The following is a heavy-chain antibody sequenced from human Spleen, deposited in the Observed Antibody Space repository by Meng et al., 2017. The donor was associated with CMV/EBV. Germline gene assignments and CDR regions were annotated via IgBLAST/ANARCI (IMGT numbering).Heavy chain of an antibody. Sequence: LSLPCAVLGGPFSIDYWWSWVRQTPGKGLQWLGELHHSGTTTYNPSLNSRVTFSLDKSKNEFSLKLTSATVADTAVYYCARNGHYSLDSWSQGTLVTVSS. CDR3: ARNGHYSLDS. D-gene: IGHD3-22*01. CDR1: GGPFSIDYW. CDR2: LHHSGTT. V-gene: IGHV4-4*02. J-gene: IGHJ4*02.